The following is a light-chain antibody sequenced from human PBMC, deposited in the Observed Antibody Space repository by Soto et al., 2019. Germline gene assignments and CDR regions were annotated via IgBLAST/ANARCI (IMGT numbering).Light chain of an antibody. V-gene: IGKV3-20*01. Sequence: EIVMTQSPATLSVSPGERATLSCRASQNIRRSLAWYHQKPGQPPRLLIYGASTRATGIPDRFSGSESGTDFTLTISRLEPEDFVVYYCQQYGSSPFTFGQGTRLEIK. CDR2: GAS. J-gene: IGKJ5*01. CDR1: QNIRRS. CDR3: QQYGSSPFT.